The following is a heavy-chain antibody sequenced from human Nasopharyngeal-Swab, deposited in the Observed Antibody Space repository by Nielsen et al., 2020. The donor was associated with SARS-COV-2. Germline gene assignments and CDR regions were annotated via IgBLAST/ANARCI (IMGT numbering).Heavy chain of an antibody. V-gene: IGHV3-21*01. J-gene: IGHJ3*02. Sequence: GGSLRLSCDASGFIFSSYTMNWVRRAPGKGLEWVSSISRSSSDIYYRDSLKGRFTVSRDNTKKSLYLQMDSLRAEDTAVYYCARDEYCGGDCYGAFDIWGQGTMVTVSS. CDR3: ARDEYCGGDCYGAFDI. CDR1: GFIFSSYT. D-gene: IGHD2-21*02. CDR2: ISRSSSDI.